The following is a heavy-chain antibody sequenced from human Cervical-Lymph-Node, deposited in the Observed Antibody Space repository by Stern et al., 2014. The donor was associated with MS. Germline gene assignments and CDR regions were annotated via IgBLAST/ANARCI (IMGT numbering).Heavy chain of an antibody. Sequence: QVQLVQSGAEVKKPGSSLKVSCKASGSTFSSDAIGWVRQAPGQGLEWMGGIIPRFETETYAEKFQVRVTIPADHSTKTAYLEVISLTSGDAAIYFCAGGTRSSWYFDFWGQGTLVTVST. CDR2: IIPRFETE. J-gene: IGHJ4*02. V-gene: IGHV1-69*01. CDR1: GSTFSSDA. D-gene: IGHD6-13*01. CDR3: AGGTRSSWYFDF.